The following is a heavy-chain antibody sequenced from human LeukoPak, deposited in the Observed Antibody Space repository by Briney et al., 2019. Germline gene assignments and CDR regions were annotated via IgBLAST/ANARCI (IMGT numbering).Heavy chain of an antibody. CDR2: ISAYNGNT. V-gene: IGHV1-18*01. J-gene: IGHJ6*02. CDR3: ARVLYASVPAATDYYYYGMDV. CDR1: GYTFTSYG. D-gene: IGHD2-2*01. Sequence: ASVKVSCKASGYTFTSYGISWVRQAPGQGLEWVGWISAYNGNTNYAQKLQGRVTMTTDTSTSTAYMELRSLRSDDTAVYYCARVLYASVPAATDYYYYGMDVWGQGTTVTVSS.